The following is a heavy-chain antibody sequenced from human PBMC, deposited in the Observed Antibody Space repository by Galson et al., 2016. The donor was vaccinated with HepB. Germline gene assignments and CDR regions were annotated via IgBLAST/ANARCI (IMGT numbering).Heavy chain of an antibody. V-gene: IGHV3-74*01. D-gene: IGHD1-14*01. Sequence: SLRLSCAVSGFSFTNYWMHWVRQVPGKGLVWVSRINSDGSRTGDADFAKGRFTISRDNARNTLYLQMNSLRVEDTAVYYCARDWPGRNWFDAWGQGTLVAVSS. CDR1: GFSFTNYW. CDR3: ARDWPGRNWFDA. J-gene: IGHJ5*02. CDR2: INSDGSRT.